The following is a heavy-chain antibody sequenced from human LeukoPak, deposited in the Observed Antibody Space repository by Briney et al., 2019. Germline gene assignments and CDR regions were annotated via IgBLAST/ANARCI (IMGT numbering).Heavy chain of an antibody. D-gene: IGHD6-19*01. CDR2: INPNSGGT. J-gene: IGHJ4*02. CDR3: ATATSEQWLVLGY. CDR1: GYTFTGYY. V-gene: IGHV1-2*02. Sequence: ASVKVSCKASGYTFTGYYMHWVRQAPGQGLEWMGWINPNSGGTNYAQKFQGRVTMTRDTSINTAYMELSRLRSDDTAVYYCATATSEQWLVLGYWGQGTLVTVSS.